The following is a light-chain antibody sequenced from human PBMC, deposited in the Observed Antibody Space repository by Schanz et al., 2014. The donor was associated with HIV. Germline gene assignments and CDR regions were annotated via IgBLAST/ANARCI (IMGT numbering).Light chain of an antibody. CDR1: QSISSSY. J-gene: IGKJ1*01. V-gene: IGKV3-20*01. CDR2: GAS. CDR3: QQYNDWPPIT. Sequence: EIVLTQSPGTLSLSPGERATLSCRASQSISSSYFAWYQQKPGQAPRLLIYGASSRAAGIPDRFSGSGSGTDFTLTISRLEPEDFAVYYCQQYNDWPPITFGQGTKVEV.